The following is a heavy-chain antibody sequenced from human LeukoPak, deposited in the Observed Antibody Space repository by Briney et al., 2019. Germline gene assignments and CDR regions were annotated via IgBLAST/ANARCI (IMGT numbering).Heavy chain of an antibody. CDR2: IYYSGST. D-gene: IGHD5-12*01. J-gene: IGHJ4*02. CDR1: GAYISSYY. Sequence: PSETLSLTCTVSGAYISSYYWSWIRQPPGKGLEWIGYIYYSGSTNYNPSLKSRVTIPVDTSKNQFSLKLSSVTAADTAVYYCARDIRLGYWGQGTLVTVSS. V-gene: IGHV4-59*01. CDR3: ARDIRLGY.